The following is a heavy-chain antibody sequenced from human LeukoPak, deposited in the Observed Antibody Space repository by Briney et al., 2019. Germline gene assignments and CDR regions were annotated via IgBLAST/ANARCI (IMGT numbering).Heavy chain of an antibody. CDR1: GGSFSGYY. Sequence: SETLSLTCAVYGGSFSGYYWSWIRQPPGKGLEWIGEINHSGSTNYNPSLKSRVTISVDTSKNQFSLKLSSVTAADTAVYYCARGRRVLLWFGSPIFDYWGQGTLVTVSS. V-gene: IGHV4-34*01. CDR2: INHSGST. CDR3: ARGRRVLLWFGSPIFDY. D-gene: IGHD3-10*01. J-gene: IGHJ4*02.